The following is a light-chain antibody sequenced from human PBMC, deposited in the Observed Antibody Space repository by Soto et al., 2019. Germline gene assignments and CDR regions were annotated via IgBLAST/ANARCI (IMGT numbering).Light chain of an antibody. V-gene: IGKV1-5*01. CDR2: DAS. CDR3: QQYTSYLWT. Sequence: DIQMTQSPFTLSASVGDRVTITCRASQSISSWLAWYQQKPGKAPKFLIYDASTLESGVPARFRGSGYGTEFTLTISSLQPDDFATYYCQQYTSYLWTFGQGTKVDI. CDR1: QSISSW. J-gene: IGKJ1*01.